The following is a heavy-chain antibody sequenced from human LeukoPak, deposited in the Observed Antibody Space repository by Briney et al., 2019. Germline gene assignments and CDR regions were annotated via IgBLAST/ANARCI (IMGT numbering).Heavy chain of an antibody. Sequence: ASVKVSCKASGYTFTGYYMYWVRQAPGQGLEWMGWINPNSGGTNYAQKFQGRVTMTRDTSISTAYMELSRLRSDDTAVYYCATHYYYDSLGAFDIWGQGTMVTVSS. CDR3: ATHYYYDSLGAFDI. CDR2: INPNSGGT. CDR1: GYTFTGYY. V-gene: IGHV1-2*02. J-gene: IGHJ3*02. D-gene: IGHD3-22*01.